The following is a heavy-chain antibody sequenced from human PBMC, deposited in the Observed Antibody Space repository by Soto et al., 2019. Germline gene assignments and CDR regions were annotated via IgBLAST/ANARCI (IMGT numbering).Heavy chain of an antibody. D-gene: IGHD3-3*01. Sequence: QVQLQESGPGLVKPSETLSLTCTVSGGSFKSGSYSWSWIRQPPGKGLEWLGYVYQTGSTIYNPTLTSRVSISMATSKNKLSLNLVSVTAAATAVYFCARDFAYFAPWGQGTLVTVSS. CDR1: GGSFKSGSYS. J-gene: IGHJ4*02. CDR3: ARDFAYFAP. CDR2: VYQTGST. V-gene: IGHV4-61*01.